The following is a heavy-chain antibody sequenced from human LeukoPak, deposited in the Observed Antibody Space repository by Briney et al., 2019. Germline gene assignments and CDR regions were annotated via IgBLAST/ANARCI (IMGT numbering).Heavy chain of an antibody. CDR3: ARGGWKDYFDY. Sequence: GGSLRLSCAASGFTFSDYSLNWVRQAPGKGLEWVPSISGTSDYIFYADSGKGRFTISRDYTKNLLFLQMNSLRAEDTAVYYCARGGWKDYFDYWGQGALVTVSS. D-gene: IGHD1-1*01. J-gene: IGHJ4*02. V-gene: IGHV3-21*01. CDR2: ISGTSDYI. CDR1: GFTFSDYS.